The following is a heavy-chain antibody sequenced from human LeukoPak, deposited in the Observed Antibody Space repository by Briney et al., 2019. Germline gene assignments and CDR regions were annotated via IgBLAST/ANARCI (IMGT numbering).Heavy chain of an antibody. V-gene: IGHV4-39*01. CDR2: IYYSGST. J-gene: IGHJ6*03. D-gene: IGHD3-3*01. CDR1: GGSISSSSYY. CDR3: ARLSELRFLEWSHGYYMDV. Sequence: PSETLSLTCTVSGGSISSSSYYWGWIRQPPGKGLEWIGSIYYSGSTYYNPSLKSRVTISVDTSKNQFSLKLSSVTAADTAVYYCARLSELRFLEWSHGYYMDVWGKGTTVTVSS.